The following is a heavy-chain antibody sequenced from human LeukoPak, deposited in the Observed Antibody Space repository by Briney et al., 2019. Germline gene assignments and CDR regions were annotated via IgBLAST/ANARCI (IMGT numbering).Heavy chain of an antibody. V-gene: IGHV4-39*02. J-gene: IGHJ3*02. CDR3: AREGGVRELGHAFDI. Sequence: PSETLSLTCTVSGGSICSSSYYWGWIRQPPGKGLEWIGSIYYSGSTYYNPSLNSRVTISVDTSKNQFPLKLSSVTAADTAVYYCAREGGVRELGHAFDIWGQGTMVTVSS. CDR2: IYYSGST. D-gene: IGHD3-10*01. CDR1: GGSICSSSYY.